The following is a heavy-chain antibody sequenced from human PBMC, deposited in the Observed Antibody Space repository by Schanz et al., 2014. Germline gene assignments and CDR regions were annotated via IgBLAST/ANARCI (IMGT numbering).Heavy chain of an antibody. J-gene: IGHJ4*02. CDR1: GYSISRSNW. Sequence: QVQLQESGPGLVKPSDTLSLTCAVSGYSISRSNWWGWIRQPPGKGLEFIGYIYYSGNTYYNPSLKSRVPISLDKSKSQFSLPLNAVTAADTAVYYCARDERDLPRSLFVFWGQGTLVTVSS. D-gene: IGHD2-2*01. CDR3: ARDERDLPRSLFVF. CDR2: IYYSGNT. V-gene: IGHV4-28*03.